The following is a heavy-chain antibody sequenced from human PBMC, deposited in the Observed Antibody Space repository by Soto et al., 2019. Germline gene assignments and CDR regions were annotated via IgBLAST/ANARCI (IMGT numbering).Heavy chain of an antibody. CDR1: GFTFSSYE. CDR2: ISSSGSTI. V-gene: IGHV3-48*03. D-gene: IGHD3-3*01. J-gene: IGHJ3*02. CDR3: ARATRAIFGVVISLDAFDI. Sequence: PEGSLRLSCAASGFTFSSYEMNWVRQAPEKGLEWVSYISSSGSTIYYAYPAKGRFTISRDNAKNSLYLQMNSLRAEDTALYYCARATRAIFGVVISLDAFDIWGQGTMVTVS.